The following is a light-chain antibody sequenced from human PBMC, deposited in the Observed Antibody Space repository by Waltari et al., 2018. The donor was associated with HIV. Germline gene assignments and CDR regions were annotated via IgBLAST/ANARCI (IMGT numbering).Light chain of an antibody. J-gene: IGLJ2*01. CDR3: AAYAGNNIVI. Sequence: QSALTQPPSASGSPGQSVTVSCTGTSSDLGYFNYVSWYQQHPGKAPKLLIDDVNKRPSGVPDRFSASKSGATASLTVSGLLAEDEADYYCAAYAGNNIVIFGGGTKVTV. CDR1: SSDLGYFNY. CDR2: DVN. V-gene: IGLV2-8*01.